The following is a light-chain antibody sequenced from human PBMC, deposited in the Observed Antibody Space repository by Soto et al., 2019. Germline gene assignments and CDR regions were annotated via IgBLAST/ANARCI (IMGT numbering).Light chain of an antibody. V-gene: IGLV2-11*01. CDR3: CSYAGSYTWI. J-gene: IGLJ2*01. CDR1: SSDVGGYNY. Sequence: QSALTQPRSVSGSPGQSVTISCTGTSSDVGGYNYVSWYQNHPDKAPKLLIFDATQRPSGVPDRFSGSKSGSTAFLTISGLQADDEADYYCCSYAGSYTWIFGGGTKLTVL. CDR2: DAT.